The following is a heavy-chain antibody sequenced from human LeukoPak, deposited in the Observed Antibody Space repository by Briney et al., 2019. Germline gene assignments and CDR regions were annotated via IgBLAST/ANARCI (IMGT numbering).Heavy chain of an antibody. CDR2: ISGSGGGT. D-gene: IGHD3-10*01. Sequence: VGALRLSCAASGVTFSSYAMSWVRGAPGKGLEWGSAISGSGGGTYYAGSVKGRFTISRDNSKNTLYLQMNSLRAEDTAVYYCAKGVVLLWFGEFPGPNWFDPWGQGTLVTVSS. V-gene: IGHV3-23*01. CDR1: GVTFSSYA. CDR3: AKGVVLLWFGEFPGPNWFDP. J-gene: IGHJ5*02.